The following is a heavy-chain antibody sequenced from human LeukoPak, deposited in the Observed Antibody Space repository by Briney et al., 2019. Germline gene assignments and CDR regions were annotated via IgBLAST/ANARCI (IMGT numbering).Heavy chain of an antibody. J-gene: IGHJ6*03. CDR3: ARDRWPVTRIHYYYNMDV. CDR1: GGTFSNYA. D-gene: IGHD4-17*01. Sequence: SVKVSCKASGGTFSNYAISWVRQAPGQGLEWMGGIILIFGTANYAQKFQGRVTITADKSTSIVYMELSSLRSDDAAVYYCARDRWPVTRIHYYYNMDVWGKGTTVTVSS. V-gene: IGHV1-69*06. CDR2: IILIFGTA.